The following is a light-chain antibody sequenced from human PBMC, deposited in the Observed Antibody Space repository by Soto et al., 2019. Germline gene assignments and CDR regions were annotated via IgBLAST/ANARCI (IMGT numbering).Light chain of an antibody. CDR1: SSDVGSYNL. CDR2: EGS. J-gene: IGLJ3*02. CDR3: CSYAGSRTRV. V-gene: IGLV2-23*01. Sequence: QSVLTQPASVSGSPGQSITISCTGTSSDVGSYNLVSWYQQHPGKAPKLMIYEGSKRPSGVSNRFSGSKSGNTGSLTISGLQAEDEADYYWCSYAGSRTRVFGEGTKLTVL.